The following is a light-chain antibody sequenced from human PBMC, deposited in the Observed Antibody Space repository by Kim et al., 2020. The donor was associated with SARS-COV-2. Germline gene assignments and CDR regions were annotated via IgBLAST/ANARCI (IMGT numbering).Light chain of an antibody. Sequence: PGKTARITCGGNNIGSKSVHWYQQKPGQAPVLVIYYDSDRPSGIPERFSGSNSGNTATLTISRVEAGDEADYYCQVWDSSSDHAVFGGGTQLTVL. CDR3: QVWDSSSDHAV. CDR1: NIGSKS. CDR2: YDS. V-gene: IGLV3-21*04. J-gene: IGLJ7*01.